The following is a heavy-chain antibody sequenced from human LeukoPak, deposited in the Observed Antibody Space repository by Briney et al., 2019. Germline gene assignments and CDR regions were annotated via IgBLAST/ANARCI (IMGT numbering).Heavy chain of an antibody. CDR3: ARDADIDY. J-gene: IGHJ4*02. CDR2: ISGSSSNI. V-gene: IGHV3-48*03. Sequence: RAGGSLRLSCAASGFTFSDYEMNWVRQAPGKGLEWISYISGSSSNIYYTDSVKGRFTISRDNAKNSLYLQMNSLRAEDTAVYYCARDADIDYWGQGTLVTVSS. CDR1: GFTFSDYE.